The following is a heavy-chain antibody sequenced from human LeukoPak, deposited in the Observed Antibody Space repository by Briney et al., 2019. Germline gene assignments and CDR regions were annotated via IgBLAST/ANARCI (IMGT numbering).Heavy chain of an antibody. Sequence: ASVKVSCKASGYTFTSYAMHWVRQAPGQRLEWMGWINAGNGNTKYSQKFQGRVTITRDTSASTAYMELSSLRSEDTAVYYCARGAYYYDSSGYYSGWFDLWGQGTLVTVSS. CDR3: ARGAYYYDSSGYYSGWFDL. V-gene: IGHV1-3*01. CDR1: GYTFTSYA. D-gene: IGHD3-22*01. J-gene: IGHJ5*02. CDR2: INAGNGNT.